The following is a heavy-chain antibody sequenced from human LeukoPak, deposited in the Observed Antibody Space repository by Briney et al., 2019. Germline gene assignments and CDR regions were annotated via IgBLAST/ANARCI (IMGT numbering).Heavy chain of an antibody. CDR3: ARGEYYSDTSSYFDN. CDR2: ISYDGSNK. J-gene: IGHJ4*02. CDR1: GVTFSSYG. Sequence: GGSLRLSCAASGVTFSSYGMNWVRQAPGKGLEWVAVISYDGSNKYYADSVKGRFTISRDNSKNTLFVQMSSLRAEDTAVYYCARGEYYSDTSSYFDNWGQGTLVTVSS. V-gene: IGHV3-30*03. D-gene: IGHD3-22*01.